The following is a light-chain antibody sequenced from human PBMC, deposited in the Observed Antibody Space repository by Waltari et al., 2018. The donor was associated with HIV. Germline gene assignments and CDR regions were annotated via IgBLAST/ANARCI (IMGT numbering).Light chain of an antibody. CDR3: AACEDGLSGVV. CDR1: SSNLGSNY. Sequence: QSVLTQPASASGTPGQRVTISCSGSSSNLGSNYVYWYQQLPGTAPKLLIYRNHQPPSGLPDRFSGATSGTSASLVSSGLRSADEADYYSAACEDGLSGVVFGGGPKLTVL. V-gene: IGLV1-47*01. CDR2: RNH. J-gene: IGLJ2*01.